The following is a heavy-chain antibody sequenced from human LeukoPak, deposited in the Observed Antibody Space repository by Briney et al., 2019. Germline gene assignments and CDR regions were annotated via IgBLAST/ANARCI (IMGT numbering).Heavy chain of an antibody. J-gene: IGHJ6*02. CDR2: ISAYNGNT. D-gene: IGHD2-15*01. CDR1: GYTFTSYG. Sequence: ASVKVSCKASGYTFTSYGISWMRQAPGQGLEWMGWISAYNGNTNYAQKLQGRVTMTTDTSTSTAYMELRSLRSDDTAVYYCARDYCSGGSCNPLAYYYYGMDVWGQGTTVAVSS. CDR3: ARDYCSGGSCNPLAYYYYGMDV. V-gene: IGHV1-18*01.